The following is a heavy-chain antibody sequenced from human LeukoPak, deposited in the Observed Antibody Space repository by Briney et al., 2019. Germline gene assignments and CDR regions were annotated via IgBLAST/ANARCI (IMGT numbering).Heavy chain of an antibody. J-gene: IGHJ4*02. CDR1: GYTFTSYG. CDR3: ARVYGMVRGVITKYYFDY. D-gene: IGHD3-10*01. CDR2: ISAYNGNT. V-gene: IGHV1-18*01. Sequence: ASVKVSCKASGYTFTSYGISWVRQAPGQGLEWMGWISAYNGNTNYAQKLQGRVTMTTDTSTSTAYMELRSLRSDDTAVYYCARVYGMVRGVITKYYFDYWGQGTLVTVSS.